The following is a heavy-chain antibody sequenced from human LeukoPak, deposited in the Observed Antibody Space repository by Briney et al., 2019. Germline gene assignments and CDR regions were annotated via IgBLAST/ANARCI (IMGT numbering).Heavy chain of an antibody. CDR1: RFTFSSYG. CDR3: AKSSYYDASGYYREYYFDY. Sequence: GGSLRLSCAASRFTFSSYGMSWVRQAPGKGLEWVSSISGSGGSTYYADSVKGRFTISRDNSKNTLYLQMNSLRDEDTAVYYCAKSSYYDASGYYREYYFDYWGQGTLVTVSS. D-gene: IGHD3-22*01. V-gene: IGHV3-23*01. J-gene: IGHJ4*02. CDR2: ISGSGGST.